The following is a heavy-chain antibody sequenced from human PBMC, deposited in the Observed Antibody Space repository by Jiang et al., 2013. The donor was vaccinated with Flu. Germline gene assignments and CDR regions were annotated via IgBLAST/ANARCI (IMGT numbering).Heavy chain of an antibody. CDR2: INHSGST. CDR1: GGSFSGYY. CDR3: ARYQYQLLWDGGLDPYGMDV. J-gene: IGHJ6*02. V-gene: IGHV4-34*01. Sequence: LLKPSETLSLTCAVYGGSFSGYYWSWIRQPPGKGLEWIGEINHSGSTNYNPSLKSRVTISVDTSKNQFSLKLSSVTAADTAVYYCARYQYQLLWDGGLDPYGMDVWGQGTTVTVSS. D-gene: IGHD2-2*01.